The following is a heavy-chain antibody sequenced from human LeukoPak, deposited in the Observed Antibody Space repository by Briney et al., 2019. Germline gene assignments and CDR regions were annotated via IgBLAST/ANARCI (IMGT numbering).Heavy chain of an antibody. J-gene: IGHJ3*02. V-gene: IGHV3-9*01. CDR2: ISWNRGSI. D-gene: IGHD6-6*01. Sequence: QPGRSLRLSCAASGFTFDDYAMHWVRQAPGKGLEGGSGISWNRGSIGYADSVKGRFTISRDNDKISLYLQMNSLRAEDTALYYCAKAAVSSSSYGTAFDIWGQGTMVTASS. CDR3: AKAAVSSSSYGTAFDI. CDR1: GFTFDDYA.